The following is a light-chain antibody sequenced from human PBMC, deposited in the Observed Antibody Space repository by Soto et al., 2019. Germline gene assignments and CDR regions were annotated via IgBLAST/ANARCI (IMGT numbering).Light chain of an antibody. CDR3: CSYAGGYTYV. Sequence: QSALTQPRSVSGSPGQSVTISCTGTSSDVGGYNYVSWYQQHPDKAPKLMIYDVSRRPSGVPDRFSGSKSGDAASLAISGLQADDEADYYCCSYAGGYTYVFGTGTKVTV. CDR2: DVS. V-gene: IGLV2-11*01. CDR1: SSDVGGYNY. J-gene: IGLJ1*01.